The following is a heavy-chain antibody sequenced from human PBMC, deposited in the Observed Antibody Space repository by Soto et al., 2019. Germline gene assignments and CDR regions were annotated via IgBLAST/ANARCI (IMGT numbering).Heavy chain of an antibody. V-gene: IGHV4-34*01. D-gene: IGHD6-19*01. CDR3: TDVRGQWLPRD. Sequence: SETLSLTCAVYGGSFSGYYWTWIRQPPGTGLEWIGEINHSGSSNYYPSLKGRVTMSVGTSKNQFSMRLSSVTAADTAVYYCTDVRGQWLPRDWGRGIMVTVSS. CDR2: INHSGSS. J-gene: IGHJ4*02. CDR1: GGSFSGYY.